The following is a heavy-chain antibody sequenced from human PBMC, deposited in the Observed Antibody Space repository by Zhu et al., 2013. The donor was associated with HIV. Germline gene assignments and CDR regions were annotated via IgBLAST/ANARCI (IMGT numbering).Heavy chain of an antibody. D-gene: IGHD3-3*01. V-gene: IGHV3-23*01. CDR3: ARRYYDFWSGFPEFDY. CDR2: ISGSGGST. J-gene: IGHJ4*02. CDR1: GFTFSSYA. Sequence: EVQLLESGGGLVQPGGSLRLSCAASGFTFSSYAMSWVRQAPGKGLEWVSAISGSGGSTYYADSVKGRFTISRDNSKNTLYLQMNSLRAEDTAVYYCARRYYDFWSGFPEFDYWGQGTLVTVSS.